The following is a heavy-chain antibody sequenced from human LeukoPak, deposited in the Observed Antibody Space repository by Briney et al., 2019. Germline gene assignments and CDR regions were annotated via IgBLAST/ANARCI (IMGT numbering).Heavy chain of an antibody. CDR1: GGSISSSSYY. D-gene: IGHD1-26*01. CDR2: IYYSGNT. J-gene: IGHJ3*02. CDR3: ARAQWELLKASTAFDI. Sequence: SETLSLTCTVSGGSISSSSYYWGWIRQPPGKGLEWIGSIYYSGNTYYNPSLKSRVTISVDTSKNQFSLKLSSVTAADTAVYYCARAQWELLKASTAFDIWGQGTMVTVSS. V-gene: IGHV4-39*07.